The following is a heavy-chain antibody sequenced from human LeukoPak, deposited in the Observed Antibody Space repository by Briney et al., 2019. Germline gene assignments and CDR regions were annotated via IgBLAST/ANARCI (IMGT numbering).Heavy chain of an antibody. CDR3: ARGRLNLRGFDT. V-gene: IGHV3-21*01. D-gene: IGHD1-14*01. J-gene: IGHJ5*02. CDR1: GFTFSSYS. CDR2: ISSSSSYI. Sequence: GGSLRLSCAASGFTFSSYSMNWVRQAPGKGLEWVSSISSSSSYIYYADSVKGRFTISRDNAKNSLYLQMNSLRAEDTAVYYCARGRLNLRGFDTWGQGTLVTVSS.